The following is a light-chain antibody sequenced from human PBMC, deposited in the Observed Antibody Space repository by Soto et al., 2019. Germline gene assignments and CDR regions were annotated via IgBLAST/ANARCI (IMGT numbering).Light chain of an antibody. CDR3: CSYADTYVE. CDR2: DVD. J-gene: IGLJ2*01. CDR1: SNYIGPYND. V-gene: IGLV2-11*01. Sequence: QSALTQPRSVYGSPGQSVAISFTGISNYIGPYNDVSWYQQHPGKAPKLIIYDVDKRPSGVPYRFSGSKSGDTASLTISGLQPDDEADYYCCSYADTYVELGGGTKLTVL.